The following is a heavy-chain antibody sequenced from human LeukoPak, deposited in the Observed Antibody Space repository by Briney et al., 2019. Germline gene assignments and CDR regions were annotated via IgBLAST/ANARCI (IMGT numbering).Heavy chain of an antibody. CDR1: GYTFTNCA. CDR2: INDGNGNT. V-gene: IGHV1-3*01. CDR3: ARVRCSSTSCQRNAFDI. Sequence: GAAVKVSFRGSGYTFTNCAIDWVRQAPGQGLGWMGWINDGNGNTKYSQKFQGRVTIARDTSASTAYMELSSLRSEDTAVYYCARVRCSSTSCQRNAFDIWGQGTMVTVSS. D-gene: IGHD2-2*01. J-gene: IGHJ3*02.